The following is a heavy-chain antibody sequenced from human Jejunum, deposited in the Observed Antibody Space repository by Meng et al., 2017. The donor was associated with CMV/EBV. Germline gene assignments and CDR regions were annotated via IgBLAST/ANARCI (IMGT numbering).Heavy chain of an antibody. V-gene: IGHV3-23*01. J-gene: IGHJ6*02. CDR3: AKEKYGGAGWAFYHGIDV. D-gene: IGHD5-12*01. CDR2: ISGRGGST. CDR1: FRGQG. Sequence: FRGQGMSGGRQAPGKGLEWVSAISGRGGSTYYADSVKGRFTISRDNSKNTLYLRMDSLRAEDTAVYYCAKEKYGGAGWAFYHGIDVWGQGTTVTVSS.